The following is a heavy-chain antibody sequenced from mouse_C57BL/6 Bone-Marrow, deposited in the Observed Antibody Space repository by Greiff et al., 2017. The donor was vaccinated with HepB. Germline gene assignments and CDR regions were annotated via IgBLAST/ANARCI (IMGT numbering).Heavy chain of an antibody. Sequence: EVKLVESGGDLVKPGGSLKLSCVASGFTFSTSGMSWVRQTPDKRLEWVATINTGGTYTYYLDSVKGRFTISKDTARSTLFLQMSSLKSEDTGIYYCARDRFDYYFDYWGQGTPLTVSS. CDR2: INTGGTYT. D-gene: IGHD2-14*01. CDR1: GFTFSTSG. J-gene: IGHJ2*01. CDR3: ARDRFDYYFDY. V-gene: IGHV5-6*01.